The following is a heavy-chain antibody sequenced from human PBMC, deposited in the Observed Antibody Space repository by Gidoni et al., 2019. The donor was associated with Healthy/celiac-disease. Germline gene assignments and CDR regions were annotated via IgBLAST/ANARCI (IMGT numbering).Heavy chain of an antibody. Sequence: VRQMPGKGLEWMGIIYPGDSDTRYSPSFQGQVTISADKSISTAYLQWSSLKASDTAMYYCARLSSSSRDFDYWGQGTLVTVSS. J-gene: IGHJ4*02. D-gene: IGHD6-6*01. V-gene: IGHV5-51*01. CDR3: ARLSSSSRDFDY. CDR2: IYPGDSDT.